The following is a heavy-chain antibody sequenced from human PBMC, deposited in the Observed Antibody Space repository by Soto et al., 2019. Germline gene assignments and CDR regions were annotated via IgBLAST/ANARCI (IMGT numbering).Heavy chain of an antibody. V-gene: IGHV4-59*08. J-gene: IGHJ1*01. Sequence: SETLSLTCTVSSGSISSYYWNWIRQPPGKGLEWIGYIYYSGSTNYNPSLKSRVTISVDTSKNQFSLKLSSVTAADTAVYYCARHSQDYGLRAEYFQHWGQGTLVTAPQ. CDR3: ARHSQDYGLRAEYFQH. CDR2: IYYSGST. CDR1: SGSISSYY. D-gene: IGHD4-17*01.